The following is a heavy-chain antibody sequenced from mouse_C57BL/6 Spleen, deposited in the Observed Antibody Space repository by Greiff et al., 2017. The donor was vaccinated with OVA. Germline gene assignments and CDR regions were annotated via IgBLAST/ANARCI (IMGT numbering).Heavy chain of an antibody. CDR2: INHNYGTT. CDR1: GYSFTDYN. Sequence: EVKLMESGPELVKPGASVKISCKASGYSFTDYNMNWVKQSNGKSLEWIGVINHNYGTTSYNQKFKGKATLTVDQSSSTAYMQLNSLTSEDSAVYYCARSGFITTVGHFDYWGQGTTLTVSS. CDR3: ARSGFITTVGHFDY. V-gene: IGHV1-39*01. D-gene: IGHD1-1*01. J-gene: IGHJ2*01.